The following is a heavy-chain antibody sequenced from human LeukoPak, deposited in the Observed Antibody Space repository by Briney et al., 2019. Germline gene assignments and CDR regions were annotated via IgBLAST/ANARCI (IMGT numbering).Heavy chain of an antibody. D-gene: IGHD3-10*01. CDR2: IYSGGST. Sequence: GGSLRLSCAASGLTISNNFMGWVRQAPGKGLEWVSLIYSGGSTYSADSVKGRFTISRDNSKNTLHLQMNSLRVEDAAVYYCARDTDYYGSGRHGYFDHWGQGTLVTVSS. V-gene: IGHV3-66*01. CDR3: ARDTDYYGSGRHGYFDH. CDR1: GLTISNNF. J-gene: IGHJ1*01.